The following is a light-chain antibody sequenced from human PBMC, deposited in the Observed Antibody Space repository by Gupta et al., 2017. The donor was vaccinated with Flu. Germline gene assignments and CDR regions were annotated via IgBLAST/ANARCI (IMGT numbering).Light chain of an antibody. CDR3: QQRSNRRYS. CDR2: DAS. CDR1: QSISTY. J-gene: IGKJ2*03. Sequence: EIRLTRSPATLSLSPGERATLSCRASQSISTYFAWYQQQPGQAPRLLIYDASNRATGIPVRFSGSGSGTDFTLTISSPEPEDCAFYHSQQRSNRRYSFGQGTKLEIK. V-gene: IGKV3-11*01.